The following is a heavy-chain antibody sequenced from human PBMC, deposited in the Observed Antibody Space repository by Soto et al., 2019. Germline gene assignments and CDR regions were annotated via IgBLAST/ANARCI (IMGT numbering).Heavy chain of an antibody. D-gene: IGHD1-20*01. Sequence: GGSLRLSCAASGFTFSSYAMSWVRQAPGKGLEWVSAISGSGGSTYYADSVKGRFTISRDNSKNTLYLQMNSLRAEDTAVYYCANLNWNPRYYYYMDVWGKGTTVTVSS. V-gene: IGHV3-23*01. CDR3: ANLNWNPRYYYYMDV. CDR1: GFTFSSYA. J-gene: IGHJ6*03. CDR2: ISGSGGST.